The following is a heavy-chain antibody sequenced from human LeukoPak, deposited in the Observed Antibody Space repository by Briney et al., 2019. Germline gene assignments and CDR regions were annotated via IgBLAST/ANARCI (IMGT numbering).Heavy chain of an antibody. D-gene: IGHD3-16*01. Sequence: GGSLRLSCAASGFTFSSYWMNWPRQAPGKGLEWVASINHNGNVNYYVDSVKGRFTISRDNAKNSLYLQMSNLRAEDTDVYFCARGGGLDVWGQGATVTVSS. J-gene: IGHJ6*02. CDR3: ARGGGLDV. CDR1: GFTFSSYW. V-gene: IGHV3-7*03. CDR2: INHNGNVN.